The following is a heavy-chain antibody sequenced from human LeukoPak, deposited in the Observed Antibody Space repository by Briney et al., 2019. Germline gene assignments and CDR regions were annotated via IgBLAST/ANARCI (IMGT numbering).Heavy chain of an antibody. CDR2: IYHTGST. CDR3: ARGGVVTTTPRFDP. J-gene: IGHJ5*02. Sequence: SQTLSLTCTVSGGSIPSGGYYWSWLRQRPGKGLEWIGHIYHTGSTYYNSSLKSRLSMSVDTSKNEFSLSLHSVTVADTAVYYCARGGVVTTTPRFDPRGQGILVTVSS. CDR1: GGSIPSGGYY. V-gene: IGHV4-31*03. D-gene: IGHD4-11*01.